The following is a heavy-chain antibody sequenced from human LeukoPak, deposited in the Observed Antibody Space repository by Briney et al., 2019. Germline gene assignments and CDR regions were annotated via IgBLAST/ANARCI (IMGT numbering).Heavy chain of an antibody. V-gene: IGHV3-30-3*01. D-gene: IGHD2-15*01. J-gene: IGHJ4*02. CDR3: ARGFCSSGRCSKYDY. Sequence: GGSLRLSCAASGFTFSSYAMHWVRQAPGKGLEWVAVISYDGSNKYYADSVKGRFTISRDNAKNSLYLQMNSLRADDTAIYYCARGFCSSGRCSKYDYWGQGTLVTVSS. CDR2: ISYDGSNK. CDR1: GFTFSSYA.